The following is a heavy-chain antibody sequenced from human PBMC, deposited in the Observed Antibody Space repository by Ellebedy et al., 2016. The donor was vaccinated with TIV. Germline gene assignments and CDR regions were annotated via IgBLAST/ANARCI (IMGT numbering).Heavy chain of an antibody. CDR1: GGNFNNYG. CDR3: ARAREWNGVDGSGYYFDS. Sequence: AASVKVSCKASGGNFNNYGFSWVRQAPRQGLEWMGGIIPFFGTAIYSQKFQGRVTITADEYTSTAYMEVSTLRSEDTAVDYCARAREWNGVDGSGYYFDSWGQGTLITVSS. CDR2: IIPFFGTA. D-gene: IGHD3-3*01. V-gene: IGHV1-69*13. J-gene: IGHJ4*02.